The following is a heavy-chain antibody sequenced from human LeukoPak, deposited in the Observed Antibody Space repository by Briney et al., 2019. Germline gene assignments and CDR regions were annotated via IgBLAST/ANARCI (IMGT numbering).Heavy chain of an antibody. J-gene: IGHJ4*02. CDR2: ISGSGDNI. Sequence: KPGGSLRLSCAASGFRFSDYYMSWIRQAPGKGLEWISYISGSGDNIYYAGPVQGRFTISGDNSKNSLFLQLNSLTPEDTAVYYCARDGGHYHSENHYDVNYWGQGTLVTVSS. CDR1: GFRFSDYY. D-gene: IGHD3-16*01. CDR3: ARDGGHYHSENHYDVNY. V-gene: IGHV3-11*01.